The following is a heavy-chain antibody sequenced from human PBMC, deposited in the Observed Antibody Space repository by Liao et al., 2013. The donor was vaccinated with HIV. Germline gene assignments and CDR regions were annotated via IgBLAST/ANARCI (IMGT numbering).Heavy chain of an antibody. J-gene: IGHJ4*02. CDR2: INHSGNT. Sequence: QLQLQESGPGLVRPSETLSLTCTVSGGSISSGSYYWSWIRQPPGKGLEWIGEINHSGNTNYNPSLKSRVTISVDTSKNQFSLKLSSVTAADTAVYYCARGLPHVLRFFEGPSGFDFWGQGTLVTVSS. D-gene: IGHD3-3*01. V-gene: IGHV4-39*07. CDR3: ARGLPHVLRFFEGPSGFDF. CDR1: GGSISSGSYY.